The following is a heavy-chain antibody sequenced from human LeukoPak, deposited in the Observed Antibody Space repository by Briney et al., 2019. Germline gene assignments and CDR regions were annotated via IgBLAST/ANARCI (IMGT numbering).Heavy chain of an antibody. J-gene: IGHJ4*02. D-gene: IGHD5-18*01. Sequence: GGSLRLSCAASGFTFSSYWMSWVRQAPGKGLEWVANIKQDGSEKHYVDSVKGRFTISRDNAKNSLYLQMNSLRAEDTAVYYCARSDTAMVTWFDYWGQGTLVTVSS. CDR2: IKQDGSEK. V-gene: IGHV3-7*01. CDR3: ARSDTAMVTWFDY. CDR1: GFTFSSYW.